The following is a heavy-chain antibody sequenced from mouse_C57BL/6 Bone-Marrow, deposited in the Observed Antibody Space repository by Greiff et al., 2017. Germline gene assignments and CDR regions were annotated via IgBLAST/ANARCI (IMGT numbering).Heavy chain of an antibody. CDR1: GYTFTDYY. V-gene: IGHV1-19*01. CDR2: INPYNGGT. CDR3: ARRRSTMVAYWYFDV. J-gene: IGHJ1*03. D-gene: IGHD2-2*01. Sequence: VQLQQSGPVLVKPGASVKMSCKASGYTFTDYYMNWVKQSHGKSLEWIGVINPYNGGTSYNQKFKSKATLTVDKSSSTAYMQLSSLTSEDSAVYYCARRRSTMVAYWYFDVWGTGTTVTVSS.